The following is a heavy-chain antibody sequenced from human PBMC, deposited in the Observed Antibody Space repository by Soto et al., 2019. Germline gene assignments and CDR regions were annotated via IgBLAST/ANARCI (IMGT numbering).Heavy chain of an antibody. CDR2: IYYSGST. CDR1: GGSIRSYD. D-gene: IGHD2-15*01. J-gene: IGHJ6*02. CDR3: ARDGGYYYYGMDV. Sequence: TSETLSLTCTLSGGSIRSYDWSWIRQPPGKGLAWIGYIYYSGSTNYNPSLKSRVTISVDTSKNQFSLKLSSVTAADTAVYYCARDGGYYYYGMDVWGQGTTVTVSS. V-gene: IGHV4-59*01.